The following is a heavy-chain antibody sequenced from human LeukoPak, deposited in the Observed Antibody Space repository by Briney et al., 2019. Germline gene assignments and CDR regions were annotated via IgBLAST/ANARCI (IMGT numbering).Heavy chain of an antibody. CDR1: GYTFTSYD. V-gene: IGHV1-8*01. CDR2: MNPNSGNT. Sequence: ASVKVSCKASGYTFTSYDINWVRQATGQGLEWMGWMNPNSGNTGYAQKFQGRVTMTRNTSISTAYMELSSLRAEDTAVYYCVRGTAIGAAGTEDYWGQGTLVTVSS. J-gene: IGHJ4*02. D-gene: IGHD6-13*01. CDR3: VRGTAIGAAGTEDY.